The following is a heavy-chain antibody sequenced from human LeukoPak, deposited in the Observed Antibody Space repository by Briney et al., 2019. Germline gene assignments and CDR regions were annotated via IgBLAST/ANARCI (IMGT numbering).Heavy chain of an antibody. CDR1: GGSISSNH. D-gene: IGHD1/OR15-1a*01. J-gene: IGHJ2*01. Sequence: KPSETLSLTCTVSGGSISSNHWSWIRQPPGKGLEWIGYIYYSGITNYNLSLKSRVTISADTSKNQFSLKLSSVTAADTAVYYCARYATGTPNWYFDLWGRGTLVTVSS. V-gene: IGHV4-59*08. CDR3: ARYATGTPNWYFDL. CDR2: IYYSGIT.